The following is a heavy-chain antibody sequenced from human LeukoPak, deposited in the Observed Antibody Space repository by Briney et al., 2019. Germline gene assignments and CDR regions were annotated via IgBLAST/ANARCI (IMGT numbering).Heavy chain of an antibody. CDR3: ARRGSWSYYYAMDV. V-gene: IGHV4-4*02. CDR1: GGSISSSNW. CDR2: IYHSGST. Sequence: PSETLSLTCAVSGGSISSSNWWSWVRQPPGKGLEWIGEIYHSGSTNYNPSLKSRVTISVDTSKNQFSLKLSSVTAADTAVYYCARRGSWSYYYAMDVWGQGTTVAVSS. D-gene: IGHD6-13*01. J-gene: IGHJ6*02.